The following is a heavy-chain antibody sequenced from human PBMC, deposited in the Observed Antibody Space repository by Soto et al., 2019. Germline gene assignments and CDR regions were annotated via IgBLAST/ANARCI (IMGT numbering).Heavy chain of an antibody. J-gene: IGHJ3*02. V-gene: IGHV1-58*01. CDR1: GFTFTSSA. CDR2: IVVGSGNT. CDR3: AAVPQYYYDSSGRDAFDI. D-gene: IGHD3-22*01. Sequence: SVKVSCKASGFTFTSSAVQWVRQARGQRLEWIGWIVVGSGNTNYAQKFQERVTITRDMSTSTAYMELSSLRSEDTAVYYCAAVPQYYYDSSGRDAFDIWGQGTMVTVSS.